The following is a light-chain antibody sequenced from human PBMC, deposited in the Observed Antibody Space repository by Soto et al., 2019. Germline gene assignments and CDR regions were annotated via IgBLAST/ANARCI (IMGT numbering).Light chain of an antibody. J-gene: IGKJ1*01. CDR1: QTVGNNY. Sequence: IVLTQSPGTLSLSPGERATLSCRASQTVGNNYLDWYQQKPGQAPRLLIYGASSRATVIPDRFSGSGSGTDFTLTISSLEPEDFAVYYCRQSATSPRTFGQGTKVEIK. CDR3: RQSATSPRT. CDR2: GAS. V-gene: IGKV3-20*01.